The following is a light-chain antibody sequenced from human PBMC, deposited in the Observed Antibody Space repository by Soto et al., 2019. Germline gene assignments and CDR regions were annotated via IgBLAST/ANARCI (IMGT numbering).Light chain of an antibody. V-gene: IGKV3D-15*01. CDR2: GAS. CDR1: QSVRSS. CDR3: QQYNSYSRT. J-gene: IGKJ1*01. Sequence: ERWMTQSPTTLSVSPGERAPLSCRASQSVRSSLAWYQQIPGQAPRLLVYGASARATGIPARFSGSGSGTEFTLTISSLQPDDFATYYCQQYNSYSRTFGQATKVDI.